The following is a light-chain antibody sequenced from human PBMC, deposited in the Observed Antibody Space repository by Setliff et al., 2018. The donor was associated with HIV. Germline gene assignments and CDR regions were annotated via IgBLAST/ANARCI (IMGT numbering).Light chain of an antibody. Sequence: QSALTQPASVSGSPGQSITISCTGTSSDVGGYNYASWYQQHPGKAPKLMIYDVSKRPSGVSNRFSGSKSGNTASLTISGLQAEDEADYYCSSYAGSNNVFGGGTKVTVL. CDR3: SSYAGSNNV. CDR2: DVS. CDR1: SSDVGGYNY. J-gene: IGLJ2*01. V-gene: IGLV2-14*01.